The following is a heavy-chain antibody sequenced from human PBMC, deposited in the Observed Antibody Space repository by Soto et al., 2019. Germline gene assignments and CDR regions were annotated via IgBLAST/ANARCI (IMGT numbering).Heavy chain of an antibody. V-gene: IGHV1-24*01. CDR2: FDPDDGET. CDR1: GYTLTELS. D-gene: IGHD1-26*01. J-gene: IGHJ5*02. Sequence: QVQLVQSGAEVKKPGASVKVSCKVSGYTLTELSMHWVRQAPGKGLEWMGRFDPDDGETIYAQQFQGRVIMTEDTSTDTAYMELSSLRSEDTAVYSCATFDDSGSFTGWFDPWGQGTQVIVSS. CDR3: ATFDDSGSFTGWFDP.